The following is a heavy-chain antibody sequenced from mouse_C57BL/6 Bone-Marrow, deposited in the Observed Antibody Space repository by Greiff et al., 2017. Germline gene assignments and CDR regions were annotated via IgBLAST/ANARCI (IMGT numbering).Heavy chain of an antibody. J-gene: IGHJ3*01. CDR3: ARGKPAWFAY. CDR2: ISSGSSTI. V-gene: IGHV5-17*01. CDR1: GFTFSDYR. Sequence: EVKLVESGGGLVKPGGSLKLSCAASGFTFSDYRMHWVRQAPEKGLEWVAYISSGSSTIYYADTVKGRFTISRDNAKNTLFLQMTSLRSEDTAMYYCARGKPAWFAYWGQGTLVTVSA.